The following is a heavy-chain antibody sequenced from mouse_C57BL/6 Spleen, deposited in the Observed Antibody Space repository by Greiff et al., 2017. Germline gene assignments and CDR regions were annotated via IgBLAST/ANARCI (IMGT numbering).Heavy chain of an antibody. V-gene: IGHV1-19*01. CDR2: INPYNGGT. D-gene: IGHD1-1*01. CDR3: ARSDYYGSSYSHWYFDV. CDR1: GYTFTDYY. Sequence: EVQLQQSGPVLVKPGASVKMSCKASGYTFTDYYMNWVKQSHGKSLEWIGVINPYNGGTSYNQKFKGKATLTVDKSSSTAYMELNSLTSEDSAVYYCARSDYYGSSYSHWYFDVWGTGTTVTVSS. J-gene: IGHJ1*03.